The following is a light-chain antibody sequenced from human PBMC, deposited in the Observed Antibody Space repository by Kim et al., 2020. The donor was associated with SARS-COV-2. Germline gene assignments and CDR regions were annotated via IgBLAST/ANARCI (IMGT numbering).Light chain of an antibody. CDR3: QQYASSPWT. Sequence: EIVLTQSPGTLSLSPGERATLSCRASESISSSYLAWFQQKPGQAPRLLIYGASSRATGFPDRFSGSRSGTDFTLTISRLEPEDFAVYYCQQYASSPWTFGQGTKVDI. V-gene: IGKV3-20*01. CDR1: ESISSSY. CDR2: GAS. J-gene: IGKJ1*01.